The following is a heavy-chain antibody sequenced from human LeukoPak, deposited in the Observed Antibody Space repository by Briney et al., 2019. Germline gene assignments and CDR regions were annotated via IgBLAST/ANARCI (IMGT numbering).Heavy chain of an antibody. J-gene: IGHJ5*02. CDR3: ARDFGGSGSYNWFDP. V-gene: IGHV1-2*02. Sequence: GASVKVSCKASGYTFTGYYMHWVRQAPGQGLEWMGWINPNSGGTNYAQKFQGRVTMTRDTSISTAYMELSRLRSDDTAVYYCARDFGGSGSYNWFDPWGQGTLVTVSS. D-gene: IGHD1-26*01. CDR2: INPNSGGT. CDR1: GYTFTGYY.